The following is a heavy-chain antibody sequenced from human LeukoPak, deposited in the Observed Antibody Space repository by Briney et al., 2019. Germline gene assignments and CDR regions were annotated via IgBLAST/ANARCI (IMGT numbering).Heavy chain of an antibody. Sequence: GGSLRLSCAASGFTFSSYAMHWVRQAPGKGLEWVAVISYDGSNKYYADSVKGRFTISRDNSKNTLYLQMNSLRAEDRAVYYCAREGYHWGQGTLVTVSS. CDR3: AREGYH. J-gene: IGHJ5*02. CDR2: ISYDGSNK. V-gene: IGHV3-30-3*01. CDR1: GFTFSSYA.